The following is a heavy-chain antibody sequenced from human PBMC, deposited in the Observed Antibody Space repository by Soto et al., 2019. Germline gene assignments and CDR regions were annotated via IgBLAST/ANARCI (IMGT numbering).Heavy chain of an antibody. D-gene: IGHD5-18*01. Sequence: QVQLVQSGAEVKKPGASVKVSCKASGSTFPGYYMHWVRQAPGQGLEWMGWSNPNSGGTNDAQKYQGRGAKTRDTSSSTAYMGLRRQRSDDTAEHDCATARGYSTNDALDYWGQGTLVTVSS. CDR3: ATARGYSTNDALDY. J-gene: IGHJ4*02. V-gene: IGHV1-2*02. CDR1: GSTFPGYY. CDR2: SNPNSGGT.